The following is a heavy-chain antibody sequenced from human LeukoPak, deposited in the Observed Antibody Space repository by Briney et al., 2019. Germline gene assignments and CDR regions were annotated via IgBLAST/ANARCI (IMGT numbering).Heavy chain of an antibody. CDR2: TNTDGTIT. Sequence: GGSLRLSCAASGFTFSSYWMHWARQGPGTGLVWVSRTNTDGTITNYADSVEGRFTISRDNAKDTLYLQMNSLRAEDTAVYYCGRDLGGRGGACGQRAIVADSS. CDR1: GFTFSSYW. V-gene: IGHV3-74*01. J-gene: IGHJ5*02. CDR3: GRDLGGRGGA. D-gene: IGHD3-16*01.